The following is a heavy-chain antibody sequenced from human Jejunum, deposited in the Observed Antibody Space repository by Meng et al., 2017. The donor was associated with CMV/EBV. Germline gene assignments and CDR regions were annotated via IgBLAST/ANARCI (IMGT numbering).Heavy chain of an antibody. J-gene: IGHJ1*01. Sequence: FNSYPITWVGQGPGQGLEWMGKIIPSLDMANSAQKFQGRITISADKSTSTVYMELRSLTSEDTAIYYCARDLRDFWSGADGAEYFHLWGQGTLVTVSS. CDR2: IIPSLDMA. V-gene: IGHV1-69*04. CDR3: ARDLRDFWSGADGAEYFHL. CDR1: FNSYP. D-gene: IGHD3-3*01.